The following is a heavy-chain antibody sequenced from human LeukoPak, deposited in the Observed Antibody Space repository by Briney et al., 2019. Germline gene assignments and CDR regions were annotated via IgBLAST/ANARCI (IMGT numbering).Heavy chain of an antibody. J-gene: IGHJ5*02. D-gene: IGHD1-14*01. CDR3: ARGPRNDP. CDR2: VHPDSGNT. CDR1: GYPFSTWE. Sequence: ASVKVSCKTSGYPFSTWEINWVRQAAGQGLEWLGWVHPDSGNTDYAQKFRGRVTMSRDTSTSTAYMELSGLRLDDTAVYFCARGPRNDPWGQGTLVAVSS. V-gene: IGHV1-8*01.